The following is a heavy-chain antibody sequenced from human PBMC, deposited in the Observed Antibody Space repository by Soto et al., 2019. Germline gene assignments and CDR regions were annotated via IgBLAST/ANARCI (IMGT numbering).Heavy chain of an antibody. CDR3: ARDPSHSRAAVFHGLDV. V-gene: IGHV4-59*01. Sequence: PSETLFLTCTVSGGSISSYYWSWIRQPPGKGLEWIGYIYYSGSTNYNPSLKSRVTISVDTSKNQFSLKLSSVTAADTAVYYCARDPSHSRAAVFHGLDVWGQGTTVTVSS. D-gene: IGHD6-13*01. CDR1: GGSISSYY. CDR2: IYYSGST. J-gene: IGHJ6*02.